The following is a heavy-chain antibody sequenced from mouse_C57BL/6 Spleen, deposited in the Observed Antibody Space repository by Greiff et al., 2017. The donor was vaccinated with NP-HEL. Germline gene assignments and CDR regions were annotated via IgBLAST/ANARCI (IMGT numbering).Heavy chain of an antibody. Sequence: QVQLQQSGPELVKPGASVKISCKASGYTFTDYYINWVKQRPGQGLEWIGWIFPGSGSTYYNEKFKGKATLTVDKSSSTAYMLLSSLTSEDSAVYFCAREGTYYGSSYERYFDVWGTGTTVTVSS. CDR1: GYTFTDYY. J-gene: IGHJ1*03. CDR2: IFPGSGST. D-gene: IGHD1-1*01. V-gene: IGHV1-75*01. CDR3: AREGTYYGSSYERYFDV.